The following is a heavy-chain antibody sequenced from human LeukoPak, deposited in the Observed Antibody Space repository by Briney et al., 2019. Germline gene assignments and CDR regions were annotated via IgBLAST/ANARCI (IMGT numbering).Heavy chain of an antibody. V-gene: IGHV4-34*01. J-gene: IGHJ4*02. CDR3: ARVGIAATSSPYFDY. CDR1: GGSFSGYY. CDR2: INHSGST. D-gene: IGHD1-26*01. Sequence: SETLSLTCAVYGGSFSGYYWSWIRQPPGKGLEWIGEINHSGSTNYNPSLKSRVTISVDTSKNQLSLKLSSVTAANTAVYYCARVGIAATSSPYFDYWGQGTLVTVSS.